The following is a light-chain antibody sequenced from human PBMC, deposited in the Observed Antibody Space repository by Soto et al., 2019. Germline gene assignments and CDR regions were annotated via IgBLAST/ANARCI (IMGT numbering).Light chain of an antibody. J-gene: IGKJ4*01. CDR1: QSISSN. CDR3: QQYNEWPQT. V-gene: IGKV3D-15*01. CDR2: GAS. Sequence: EVVMTQSADTVSVSPGERATLSCRASQSISSNLAWYQQKPGQAPRLLIYGASTRATGIPARFSGSGSGTEFTLTISSLQSADFAVYYCQQYNEWPQTFGGGTKVDIK.